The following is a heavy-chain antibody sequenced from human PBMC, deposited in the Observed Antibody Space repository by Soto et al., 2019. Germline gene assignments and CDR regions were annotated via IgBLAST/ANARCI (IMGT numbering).Heavy chain of an antibody. CDR1: GFSFSSYA. D-gene: IGHD6-19*01. V-gene: IGHV3-30-3*01. CDR2: ISHDGINK. Sequence: QVRLVESGGGVVQPGRSLRLSCTASGFSFSSYAMYWFRQPPGKGLEWVAVISHDGINKHYADSVKGRVTVSRDNSNHTVDLQLNRLRGEDTAMYYCARDKYSSDYFVKWFEPWGQGTLVTVSS. J-gene: IGHJ5*02. CDR3: ARDKYSSDYFVKWFEP.